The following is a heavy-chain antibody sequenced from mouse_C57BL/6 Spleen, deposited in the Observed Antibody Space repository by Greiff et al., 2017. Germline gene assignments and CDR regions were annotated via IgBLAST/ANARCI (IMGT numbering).Heavy chain of an antibody. V-gene: IGHV1-26*01. Sequence: EVQLQQSGPELVKPGASVKISCKASGYTFTDYYMNWVKQSHGKSLEWIGDINPNNGGTSYNQKFKGKATLTVDKSSRTASMELRSLTSEDSAVYYCARSYSYGSSRAMDYWGQVTSVTVSS. CDR1: GYTFTDYY. CDR2: INPNNGGT. J-gene: IGHJ4*01. D-gene: IGHD1-1*01. CDR3: ARSYSYGSSRAMDY.